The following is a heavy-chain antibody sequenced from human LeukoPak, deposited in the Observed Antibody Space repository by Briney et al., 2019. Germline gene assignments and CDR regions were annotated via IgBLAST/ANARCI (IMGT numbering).Heavy chain of an antibody. V-gene: IGHV1-8*01. CDR1: GYTFTSYD. D-gene: IGHD3-16*01. Sequence: ASVKVSCKASGYTFTSYDINWVRQATGQELEWMGWMNPNSGNTGYAQKFQGRVTMTRNTSISTAYMELSSLRSEDTAVYYCARVQDSQYVDYYMDVWGKGTTVTASS. CDR3: ARVQDSQYVDYYMDV. CDR2: MNPNSGNT. J-gene: IGHJ6*03.